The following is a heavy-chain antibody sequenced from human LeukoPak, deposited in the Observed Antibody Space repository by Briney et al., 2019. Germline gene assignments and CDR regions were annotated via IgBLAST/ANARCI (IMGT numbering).Heavy chain of an antibody. V-gene: IGHV4-30-4*08. CDR2: IYYSGST. J-gene: IGHJ5*02. Sequence: KPSETLSVTCTISGCAISSCDYYWSWIRQPPGKDLACIAYIYYSGSTYYDPPLKSRVTISVDTSKNQFALKLSSVTAADTAVYYCARDRGSSGWFDPWCQGTLVTVSS. CDR3: ARDRGSSGWFDP. CDR1: GCAISSCDYY. D-gene: IGHD6-6*01.